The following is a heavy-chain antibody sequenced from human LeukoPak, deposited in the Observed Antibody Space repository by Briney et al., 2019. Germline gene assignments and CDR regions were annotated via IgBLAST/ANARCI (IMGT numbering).Heavy chain of an antibody. Sequence: PGRSLRLSCAASGFSFSSYAIHWVRQAPGKGLQWVAVLSHDGSNKNYADSVKGRFTISRDNSKNTLHLQMNSLRAEDTAVYYCARAPGSSSSWSYFDFWGQGTLVTVSS. V-gene: IGHV3-30-3*01. CDR2: LSHDGSNK. CDR1: GFSFSSYA. CDR3: ARAPGSSSSWSYFDF. J-gene: IGHJ4*02. D-gene: IGHD6-13*01.